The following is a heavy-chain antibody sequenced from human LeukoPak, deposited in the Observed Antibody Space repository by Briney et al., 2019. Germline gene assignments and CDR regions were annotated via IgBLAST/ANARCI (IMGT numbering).Heavy chain of an antibody. J-gene: IGHJ4*02. V-gene: IGHV4-38-2*02. CDR3: ARQQYCSSTSCLIDY. D-gene: IGHD2-2*01. CDR1: GYSISNGYY. Sequence: SETLSLTCTVSGYSISNGYYWGWIRRPPGKGLEWIGTTYHSGTSYYNPSLKSRVTISVDTSKNQLSLKLSSVTAADTAVYYCARQQYCSSTSCLIDYWGQGTLVTVSS. CDR2: TYHSGTS.